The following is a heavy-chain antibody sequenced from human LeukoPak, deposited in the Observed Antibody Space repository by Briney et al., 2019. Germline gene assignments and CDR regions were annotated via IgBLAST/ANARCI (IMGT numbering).Heavy chain of an antibody. D-gene: IGHD3-10*01. Sequence: GGSLRLSCAASGFTFSSYSMTWVRQAPGKGLEWVSSISSSSSYIYYADSVKGRFTISRDNAKNSLYLQMNSLRAEDTAVYYCARGPAYGSGSYPPGDIWGQGTMVTVSS. V-gene: IGHV3-21*01. CDR2: ISSSSSYI. J-gene: IGHJ3*02. CDR3: ARGPAYGSGSYPPGDI. CDR1: GFTFSSYS.